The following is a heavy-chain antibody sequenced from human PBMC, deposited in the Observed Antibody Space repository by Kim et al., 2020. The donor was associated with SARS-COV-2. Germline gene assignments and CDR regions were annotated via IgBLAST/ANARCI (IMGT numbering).Heavy chain of an antibody. D-gene: IGHD6-19*01. CDR3: AIVNPIAGGWYDAFDI. J-gene: IGHJ3*02. V-gene: IGHV3-73*01. Sequence: SVKNWFTISIDDAKNTAYLQMNSLKPEDTAVYYCAIVNPIAGGWYDAFDIWGQGTMVTVSS.